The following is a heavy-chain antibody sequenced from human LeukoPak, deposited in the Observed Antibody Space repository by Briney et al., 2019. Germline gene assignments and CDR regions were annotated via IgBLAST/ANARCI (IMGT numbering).Heavy chain of an antibody. V-gene: IGHV3-48*03. D-gene: IGHD2-2*03. J-gene: IGHJ6*02. CDR3: ARGMDDYYYYYGMDV. Sequence: GGSLRLSCAASGFTFSSYEMNWVRQAPGKGLEWVSYISSSGSNIYYADSVKGRFTISRDNAKNSLYLQMNSLRAEDTAVYYCARGMDDYYYYYGMDVWGQGTTVTVSS. CDR2: ISSSGSNI. CDR1: GFTFSSYE.